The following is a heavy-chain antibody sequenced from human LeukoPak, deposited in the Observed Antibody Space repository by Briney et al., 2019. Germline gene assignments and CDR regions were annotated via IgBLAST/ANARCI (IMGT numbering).Heavy chain of an antibody. CDR3: ARGTYYFDY. CDR2: IKQDGSEK. V-gene: IGHV3-7*01. CDR1: GFTFSSYW. J-gene: IGHJ4*02. Sequence: GGSLRLSCAAPGFTFSSYWMSWVRQAPGKGLEWVANIKQDGSEKYYVDSVKGRFTISRDNAKNSLYLQMNSLRAEDTAVYYCARGTYYFDYWGQGTLVTVSS.